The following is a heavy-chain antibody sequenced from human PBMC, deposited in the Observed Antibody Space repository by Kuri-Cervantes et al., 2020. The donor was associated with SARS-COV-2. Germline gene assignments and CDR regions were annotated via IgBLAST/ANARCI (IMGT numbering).Heavy chain of an antibody. J-gene: IGHJ4*02. CDR3: ARGVPGF. Sequence: SETLSLTCAVYGGSFNDYWWSWVRQPPGTGLEWIGDIKHSGSTNCNPSLKSRVTISVDTSKNQFSLKLTSVTAADTAVYYCARGVPGFWGPATLVTVSS. CDR1: GGSFNDYW. V-gene: IGHV4-34*01. CDR2: IKHSGST.